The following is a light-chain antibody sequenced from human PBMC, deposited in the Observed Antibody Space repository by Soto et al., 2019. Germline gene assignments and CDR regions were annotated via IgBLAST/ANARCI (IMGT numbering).Light chain of an antibody. Sequence: DIQVTQSPSSVSASVGDRVTITCRTSQDVGSWLAWYQQKPGKAPELLIYSASTLQTGVPSRFSGSGSGTDFTLTISSLQPEDFATYYCQPANSFPLTFGGGTKVDIK. CDR1: QDVGSW. CDR2: SAS. V-gene: IGKV1-12*01. J-gene: IGKJ4*01. CDR3: QPANSFPLT.